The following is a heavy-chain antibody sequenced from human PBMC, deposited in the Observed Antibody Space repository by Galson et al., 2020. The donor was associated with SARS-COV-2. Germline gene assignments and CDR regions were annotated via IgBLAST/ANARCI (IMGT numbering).Heavy chain of an antibody. D-gene: IGHD2-2*01. CDR1: GFTFRTYW. CDR2: IKQDGSEK. J-gene: IGHJ4*02. V-gene: IGHV3-7*03. Sequence: GGSLRLSCAASGFTFRTYWMSWVRQAPGKGLEWVANIKQDGSEKYYVDSAKGRFTVFRDNPKNSLYLQMNSLRAEDTAVYYCARLGNNQLLDYWGQGTLVTVSS. CDR3: ARLGNNQLLDY.